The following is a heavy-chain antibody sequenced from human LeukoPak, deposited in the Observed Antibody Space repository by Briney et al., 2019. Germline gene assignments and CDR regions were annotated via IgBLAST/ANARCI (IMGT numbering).Heavy chain of an antibody. CDR1: GFTFSSYW. CDR2: IKQDGSEQ. Sequence: GGSLRLSCAASGFTFSSYWMSWVRQAPGKGLEWVANIKQDGSEQYYVDSVKGRFTISRDNAKNSLYLQMNSLRVEDTAVYYCARERGKLAGRIQLWLGAFDMWGQGTMVTVSS. V-gene: IGHV3-7*03. CDR3: ARERGKLAGRIQLWLGAFDM. J-gene: IGHJ3*02. D-gene: IGHD5-18*01.